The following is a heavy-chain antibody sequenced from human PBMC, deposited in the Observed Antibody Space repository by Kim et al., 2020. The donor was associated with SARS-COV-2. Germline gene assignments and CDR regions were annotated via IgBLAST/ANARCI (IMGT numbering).Heavy chain of an antibody. CDR3: ARDREYYYMDV. V-gene: IGHV3-7*01. CDR2: IKNDGSDK. CDR1: GFTYTTYW. J-gene: IGHJ6*03. Sequence: GGSLRLSCAASGFTYTTYWMNWFRQAPGKGLEWVASIKNDGSDKYYVDSVKGRFTISRDNAKNSLYLQMNSLRAEDTAVYYCARDREYYYMDVWVKGT. D-gene: IGHD1-26*01.